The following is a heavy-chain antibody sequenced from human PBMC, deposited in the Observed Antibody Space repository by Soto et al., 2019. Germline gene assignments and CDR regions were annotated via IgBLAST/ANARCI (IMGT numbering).Heavy chain of an antibody. CDR1: GFTFSSYA. V-gene: IGHV3-23*01. D-gene: IGHD2-15*01. J-gene: IGHJ6*03. CDR3: AKGPSARVAAIYYYIDV. CDR2: ISGSGGST. Sequence: EVQLLESGGGLVQPGGSLRLSCAASGFTFSSYAMSWVRQAPGKGLEWVSAISGSGGSTYYADSVKGRFTISRDNSKNTLYLQMNSLRAEDTAVYYCAKGPSARVAAIYYYIDVWGKGTTVTVSS.